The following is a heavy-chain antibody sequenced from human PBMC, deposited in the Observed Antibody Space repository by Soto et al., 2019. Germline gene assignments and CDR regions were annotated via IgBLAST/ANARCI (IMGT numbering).Heavy chain of an antibody. CDR3: ARAWGLYFDY. CDR1: GGSISSYY. V-gene: IGHV4-59*01. J-gene: IGHJ4*02. D-gene: IGHD3-16*01. CDR2: IYYSGST. Sequence: NPSETLSLTCTVSGGSISSYYWSWIRQPPGKGLEWIGYIYYSGSTNYNPSLKSRVTISVDTSKNQFSLKLSSVTAADTAVYYCARAWGLYFDYWGQGTLVTVSS.